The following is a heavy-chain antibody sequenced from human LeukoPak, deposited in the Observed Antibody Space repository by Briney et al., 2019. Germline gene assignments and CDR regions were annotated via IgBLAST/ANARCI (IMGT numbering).Heavy chain of an antibody. V-gene: IGHV5-51*01. D-gene: IGHD3-22*01. CDR2: IYPGDSDT. J-gene: IGHJ4*02. CDR1: GYSFTSYW. CDR3: AGTYYYDSSGYSFDY. Sequence: GESLKISCKGSGYSFTSYWIGWVRRMPGKGLEWMGIIYPGDSDTRYSPSFQGQVTISADKSISTAYLQWSSLKASDTAMHYCAGTYYYDSSGYSFDYWGQGTLVTVSS.